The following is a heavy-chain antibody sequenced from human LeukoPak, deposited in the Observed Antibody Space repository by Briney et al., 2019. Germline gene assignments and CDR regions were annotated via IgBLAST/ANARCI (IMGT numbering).Heavy chain of an antibody. CDR3: VKARGYCSTSSCFLEY. J-gene: IGHJ4*02. CDR2: ISSDGKTA. D-gene: IGHD2-2*01. V-gene: IGHV3-64D*06. Sequence: TGGSLRLSRSASVFTLSTYLIHRVRQAPGKGLEYVTAISSDGKTAYYADSVKGRFTISRDNSKNTVFLQMSSLSAEDSAVYYCVKARGYCSTSSCFLEYWGQGTLVTVSS. CDR1: VFTLSTYL.